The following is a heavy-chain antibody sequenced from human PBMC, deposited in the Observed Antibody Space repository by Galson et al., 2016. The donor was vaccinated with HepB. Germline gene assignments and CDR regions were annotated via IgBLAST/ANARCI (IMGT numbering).Heavy chain of an antibody. CDR1: GFTVSSSY. J-gene: IGHJ4*02. D-gene: IGHD1-26*01. Sequence: SLRLSCAASGFTVSSSYMSWVRQAPGKGLEWVANIKQDGNEKYYVDSVKGRFTISRDNVKNSLYLQMNSLRVDDTAVYYCAVGGHVDYCGQGTLVTVAS. CDR2: IKQDGNEK. V-gene: IGHV3-7*03. CDR3: AVGGHVDY.